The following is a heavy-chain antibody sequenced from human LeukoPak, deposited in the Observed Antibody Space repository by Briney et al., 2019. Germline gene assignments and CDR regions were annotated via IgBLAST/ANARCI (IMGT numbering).Heavy chain of an antibody. V-gene: IGHV3-30*18. D-gene: IGHD2-2*01. Sequence: GGSLRLSCAASGFTFSSYGMHWVRQAPGKGLEWVAVISYDGSNKYYADSVKGRFTISRDNSKNTLYLQMNSLRAEDTAVYYCAKEGNDCSSTSCYGTAAEYFQHWGQGTLVTVSS. CDR2: ISYDGSNK. J-gene: IGHJ1*01. CDR3: AKEGNDCSSTSCYGTAAEYFQH. CDR1: GFTFSSYG.